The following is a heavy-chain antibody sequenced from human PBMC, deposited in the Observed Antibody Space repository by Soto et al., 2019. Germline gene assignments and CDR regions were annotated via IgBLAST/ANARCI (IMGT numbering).Heavy chain of an antibody. D-gene: IGHD3-10*01. CDR2: ISWNSGSI. J-gene: IGHJ5*02. V-gene: IGHV3-9*01. CDR1: GFTFDDYA. CDR3: AKRSASNWFDP. Sequence: GGSLRLSCAASGFTFDDYAMHWVRQAPGKGLEWVSGISWNSGSIGYADSVKGRFTISRDNAKNSLYLQMNSLRAEDTALYYCAKRSASNWFDPWGQGTLVTVSS.